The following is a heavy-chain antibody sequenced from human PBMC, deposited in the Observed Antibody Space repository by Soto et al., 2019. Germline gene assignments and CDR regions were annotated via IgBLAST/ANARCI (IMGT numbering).Heavy chain of an antibody. CDR3: RWALDCRASRCTDH. V-gene: IGHV3-15*01. CDR1: GFSFSTAW. D-gene: IGHD2-15*01. Sequence: GGSLRLSCAGSGFSFSTAWMSWVRQAPGKGLEWIGRIKSKVYGGTTDYAGSVKGRFTISRDDSRNTLYLQMNSLTTEDSCVYYCRWALDCRASRCTDHWGQGTLVTVSS. J-gene: IGHJ4*02. CDR2: IKSKVYGGTT.